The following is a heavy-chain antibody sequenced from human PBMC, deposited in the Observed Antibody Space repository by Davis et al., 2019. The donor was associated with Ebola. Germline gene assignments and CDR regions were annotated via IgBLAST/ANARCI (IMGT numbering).Heavy chain of an antibody. V-gene: IGHV4-4*02. Sequence: SETLSLTCAVSGDSISSSNWWSWVRQPPGKGLEWIGEINHSGSTNYNPSLKSRVTISVDTSKNQFSLKLSSVTAADTAVYYCARGMGYGGLDPWGQGTLVTVSS. D-gene: IGHD4-23*01. CDR2: INHSGST. J-gene: IGHJ5*02. CDR3: ARGMGYGGLDP. CDR1: GDSISSSNW.